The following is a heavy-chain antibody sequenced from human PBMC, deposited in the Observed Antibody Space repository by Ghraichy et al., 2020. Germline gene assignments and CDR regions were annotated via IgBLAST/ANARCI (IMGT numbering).Heavy chain of an antibody. CDR1: GYTLTELS. CDR3: ATDGLGYSSSWSRTYGMDV. V-gene: IGHV1-24*01. CDR2: FDPEDGET. Sequence: ASVKVSCKVSGYTLTELSMHWVRQAPGKGLEWMGGFDPEDGETIYAQKFQGRVTMTEDTSTDTAYMELSSLRSEDTAVYYCATDGLGYSSSWSRTYGMDVWGQGTTVTVSS. D-gene: IGHD6-13*01. J-gene: IGHJ6*02.